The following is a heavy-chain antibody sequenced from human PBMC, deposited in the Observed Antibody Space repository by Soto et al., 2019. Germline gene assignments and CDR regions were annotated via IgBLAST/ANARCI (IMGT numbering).Heavy chain of an antibody. Sequence: ALVKVSCKASGYTFTTYYLHWVRQAPGQGLEWMGIINPNSGSTTYAQKFQGRVTMTRDTSTSTVYMELSSLRSEDTAVYYCAREDFGVIHGNMDVWGQGTTVTVSS. CDR1: GYTFTTYY. D-gene: IGHD3-3*01. V-gene: IGHV1-46*01. CDR3: AREDFGVIHGNMDV. J-gene: IGHJ6*02. CDR2: INPNSGST.